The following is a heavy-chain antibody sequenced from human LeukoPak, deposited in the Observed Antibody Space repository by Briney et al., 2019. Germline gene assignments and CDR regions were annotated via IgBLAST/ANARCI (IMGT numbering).Heavy chain of an antibody. CDR1: GFTFSSYS. J-gene: IGHJ6*03. V-gene: IGHV3-21*01. CDR2: ISSSSSYI. Sequence: PGGSLRLSCAASGFTFSSYSMNWVRQAPGKGLEWVSSISSSSSYIYYADSVKGRFTISRANAKNSLYLQMNSLRAEDTAVYYCARAPGGGWAHFYYYCMYVRGKRAT. CDR3: ARAPGGGWAHFYYYCMYV. D-gene: IGHD6-19*01.